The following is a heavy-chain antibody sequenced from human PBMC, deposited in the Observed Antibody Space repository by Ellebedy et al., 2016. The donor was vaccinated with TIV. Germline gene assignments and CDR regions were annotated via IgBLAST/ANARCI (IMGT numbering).Heavy chain of an antibody. Sequence: AASVKVSCKASGYTFTSYGISWVRQAPGQGLEWMGWISAYNGNTNYAQKLQGRVTMTTDTSTSTAYMELRSLRSDDTAVYYCARCPLSVRGVTHPSLHDYWGQGTLVTVSS. D-gene: IGHD3-10*01. V-gene: IGHV1-18*04. J-gene: IGHJ4*02. CDR2: ISAYNGNT. CDR1: GYTFTSYG. CDR3: ARCPLSVRGVTHPSLHDY.